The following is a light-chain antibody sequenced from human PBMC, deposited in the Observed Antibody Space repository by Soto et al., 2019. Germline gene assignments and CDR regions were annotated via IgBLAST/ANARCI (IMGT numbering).Light chain of an antibody. Sequence: QSVVTQEPSLTVSPGGTVTVTCGSSTGAVTSTHYPYWIQEKPGQAPKTLIYDTSNKNSWTPARFSGSLLGGKAALTLSGAQPGDEAEYYCLFFYGGIGVFGGGTKVTVL. CDR2: DTS. CDR1: TGAVTSTHY. J-gene: IGLJ2*01. V-gene: IGLV7-46*01. CDR3: LFFYGGIGV.